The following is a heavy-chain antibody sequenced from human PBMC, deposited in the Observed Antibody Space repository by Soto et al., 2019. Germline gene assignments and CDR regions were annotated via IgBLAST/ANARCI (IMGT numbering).Heavy chain of an antibody. CDR3: ARLRIATNNYKWFDP. D-gene: IGHD2-21*01. V-gene: IGHV1-46*01. CDR1: GYTFTSYY. Sequence: ASVKVSCKASGYTFTSYYMHWVRQAPGQGLEWMGIINPSGGSRSYAQKFQGRVTMTRDTSTSTVYMELSSLRSEDTAVYYCARLRIATNNYKWFDPWGQGTLVTVSS. J-gene: IGHJ5*02. CDR2: INPSGGSR.